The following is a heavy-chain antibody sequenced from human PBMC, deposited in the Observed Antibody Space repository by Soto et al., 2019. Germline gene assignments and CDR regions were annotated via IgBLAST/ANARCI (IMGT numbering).Heavy chain of an antibody. J-gene: IGHJ4*02. Sequence: ASVKVSCKASGYTFTSYAMHWVRQAPGQRLEWMGWINAGNGNTKYSQKFQGRVTITRDTSASTAYMELSSLRSEDTAVHYCARGKGGTRVRGVIYYFDNWSQGTLVTVSS. D-gene: IGHD3-10*01. CDR3: ARGKGGTRVRGVIYYFDN. V-gene: IGHV1-3*01. CDR2: INAGNGNT. CDR1: GYTFTSYA.